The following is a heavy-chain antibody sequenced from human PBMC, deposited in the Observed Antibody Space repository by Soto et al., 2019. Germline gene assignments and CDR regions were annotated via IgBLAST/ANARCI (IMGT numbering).Heavy chain of an antibody. CDR1: GFTFSSSA. CDR3: AKDFYGGRYYNCLDV. Sequence: EMQLVESGGRLVQPGGSLRLACEASGFTFSSSAMSWVRQAPGKGLEWVTGMSGGGSSSYFADSVKGRFTISRDNSKNTLYLQMDRLSAEDTAVYYCAKDFYGGRYYNCLDVWGQGNTVVVSS. J-gene: IGHJ6*02. D-gene: IGHD1-26*01. CDR2: MSGGGSSS. V-gene: IGHV3-23*04.